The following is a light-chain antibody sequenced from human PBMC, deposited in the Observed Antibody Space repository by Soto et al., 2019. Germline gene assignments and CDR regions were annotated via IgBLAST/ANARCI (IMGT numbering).Light chain of an antibody. CDR2: GAS. CDR1: QSVSSNY. Sequence: EIVLTQSPGTVSLSPGERATLSCRASQSVSSNYLAWYQQKPGQAPSLLIYGASKRATGIADRFRGSGSGTDFTLIISRLEPEDFAVYWCQQYGSPLWTFGQGPRWIS. CDR3: QQYGSPLWT. V-gene: IGKV3-20*01. J-gene: IGKJ1*01.